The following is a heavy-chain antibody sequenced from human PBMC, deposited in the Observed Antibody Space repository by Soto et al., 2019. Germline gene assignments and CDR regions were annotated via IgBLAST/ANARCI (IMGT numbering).Heavy chain of an antibody. CDR3: ARTVLRYFDWLSESKYYSYMDV. CDR1: GDSISSGGYY. J-gene: IGHJ6*03. CDR2: IYYSGST. V-gene: IGHV4-31*03. D-gene: IGHD3-9*01. Sequence: PSETLSLTCTVSGDSISSGGYYWNWIRQHPGKGLEWIGYIYYSGSTYYNPSLKSRVTISVDTSKNQFSLKLSSVTAADTAVYYCARTVLRYFDWLSESKYYSYMDVGCKVTTFTVSS.